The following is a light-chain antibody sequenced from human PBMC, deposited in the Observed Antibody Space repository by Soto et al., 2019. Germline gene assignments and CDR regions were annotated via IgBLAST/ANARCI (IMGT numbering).Light chain of an antibody. Sequence: DIQMAQSPSTLSASVGDRVTITCRASESLSNLLAWYQQKPGRAPDLLIYKASNLQSGVPSRFSGSASGTQFTLPITKLQPDDFDIYYCQQYKKFPWTFGRGTKVEI. CDR3: QQYKKFPWT. V-gene: IGKV1-5*03. CDR2: KAS. CDR1: ESLSNL. J-gene: IGKJ1*01.